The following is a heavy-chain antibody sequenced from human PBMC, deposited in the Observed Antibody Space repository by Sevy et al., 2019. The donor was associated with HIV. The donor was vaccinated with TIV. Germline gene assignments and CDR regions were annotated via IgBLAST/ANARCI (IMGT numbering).Heavy chain of an antibody. D-gene: IGHD2-21*02. CDR3: AREKSCGGDCYYFHY. Sequence: GGSLRLSCAASGFTFDGYGMSWVRQAPGKGLEWVSAIIGNGVLTSYVESVKGRFTISRDNAKNSLYLQMNSLRAEDTALYFCAREKSCGGDCYYFHYWGQGTLVTVSS. J-gene: IGHJ4*02. V-gene: IGHV3-20*04. CDR1: GFTFDGYG. CDR2: IIGNGVLT.